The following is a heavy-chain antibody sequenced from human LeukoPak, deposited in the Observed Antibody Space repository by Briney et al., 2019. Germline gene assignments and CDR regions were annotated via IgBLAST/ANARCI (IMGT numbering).Heavy chain of an antibody. CDR1: GFTFSSYS. Sequence: PGGSLRLSCAASGFTFSSYSMNWVRQAPGKGLEWVSSISSSSSYIYYADSVKGRFTIPRDNAKNSLYLQMNSLRAEDTAVYYCARGLGYDSSGIDYWGQGTLVTVSS. J-gene: IGHJ4*02. D-gene: IGHD3-22*01. CDR2: ISSSSSYI. CDR3: ARGLGYDSSGIDY. V-gene: IGHV3-21*01.